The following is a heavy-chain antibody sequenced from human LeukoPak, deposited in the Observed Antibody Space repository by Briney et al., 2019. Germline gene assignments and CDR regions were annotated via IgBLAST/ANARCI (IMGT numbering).Heavy chain of an antibody. CDR2: IYYSGST. CDR3: ARYYWGAFDH. D-gene: IGHD1-26*01. V-gene: IGHV4-61*01. Sequence: KPSGTLSLTCTVSGGSVSSGSYYWSWIRQPPGKGLERIGYIYYSGSTNYNPSLKSRVTISVDTSKNQFSLKLSSVTAADTAVYYCARYYWGAFDHWGQGTLVTVSS. J-gene: IGHJ5*02. CDR1: GGSVSSGSYY.